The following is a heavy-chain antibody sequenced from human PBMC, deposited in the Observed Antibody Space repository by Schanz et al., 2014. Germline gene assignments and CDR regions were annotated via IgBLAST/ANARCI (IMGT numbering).Heavy chain of an antibody. CDR1: GGTFSTYT. J-gene: IGHJ6*03. CDR3: ARVSMEFERGKSYYYYMHV. Sequence: QVQLVHSGAEVKKPGSSVKVSCKASGGTFSTYTISWVRQAPGQGLEWMGRIIPILGIANYAQKFQGRVTITADKSTFTAYMDVSSLRSEDTAVYYCARVSMEFERGKSYYYYMHVWGRGTTVTVSS. D-gene: IGHD3-10*01. CDR2: IIPILGIA. V-gene: IGHV1-69*02.